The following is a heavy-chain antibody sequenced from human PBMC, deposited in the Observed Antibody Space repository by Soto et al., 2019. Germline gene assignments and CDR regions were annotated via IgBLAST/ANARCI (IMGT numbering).Heavy chain of an antibody. CDR3: ARDTVTTDYNWFEP. Sequence: PSETLSLTCTVSGGSISSYYWSWIRQPPGKGLEWIGYIYYSGSTNYNPSLKSRVTISVDTSKNQFSLKLSSVTAADTAVYYCARDTVTTDYNWFEPWGQGNLVTVSS. J-gene: IGHJ5*02. V-gene: IGHV4-59*01. D-gene: IGHD4-17*01. CDR1: GGSISSYY. CDR2: IYYSGST.